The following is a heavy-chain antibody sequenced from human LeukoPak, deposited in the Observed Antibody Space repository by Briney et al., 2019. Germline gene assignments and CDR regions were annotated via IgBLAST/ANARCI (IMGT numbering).Heavy chain of an antibody. V-gene: IGHV4-61*02. D-gene: IGHD6-19*01. CDR3: ARDRSSGWYVVDY. J-gene: IGHJ4*02. CDR1: GGSITSGNYY. CDR2: IYTSGST. Sequence: SETLSLTCTVSGGSITSGNYYWSWIRQPAGKGLEWIGRIYTSGSTNYNPSLKSRVSISVDTSKKQFSLKLSSVTAADTAVYYCARDRSSGWYVVDYWGQGTLVTVSS.